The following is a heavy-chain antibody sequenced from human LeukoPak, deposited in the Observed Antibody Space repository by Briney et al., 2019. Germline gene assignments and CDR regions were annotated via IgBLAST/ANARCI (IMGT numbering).Heavy chain of an antibody. CDR3: ARNRARFDY. CDR2: IKQDGSDK. V-gene: IGHV3-7*04. Sequence: PAGPLRLSCATSGFIVSGNYMSWVRQAPGKGLEWVATIKQDGSDKYFVDSVKGRFTISRDNAKNSLYLQMNSLRAEDTAVYYCARNRARFDYWGQGTLVTVS. D-gene: IGHD2/OR15-2a*01. CDR1: GFIVSGNY. J-gene: IGHJ4*02.